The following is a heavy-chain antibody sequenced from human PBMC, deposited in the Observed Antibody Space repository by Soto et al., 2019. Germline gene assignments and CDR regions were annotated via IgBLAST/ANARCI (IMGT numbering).Heavy chain of an antibody. J-gene: IGHJ6*02. Sequence: QVTLKESGPVLVKPTGTLTLTCTVSGFSLSNARMGVSWIRQPPGKALEWLAHIFSNDEKSYSTSLKSRLTISKDTSKSQVVLTMTNMDPVDTATYYCARSGYSSSWYNYYYGMDVWGQGTTVTVSS. CDR2: IFSNDEK. CDR1: GFSLSNARMG. D-gene: IGHD6-13*01. CDR3: ARSGYSSSWYNYYYGMDV. V-gene: IGHV2-26*01.